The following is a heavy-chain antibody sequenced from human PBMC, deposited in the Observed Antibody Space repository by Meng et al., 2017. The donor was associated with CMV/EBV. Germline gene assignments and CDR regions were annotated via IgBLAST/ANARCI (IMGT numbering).Heavy chain of an antibody. CDR2: IKQDGSEK. CDR1: GFTFSSYW. V-gene: IGHV3-7*01. D-gene: IGHD2-21*01. CDR3: ARGGDYRGRMDWFDP. Sequence: GGSLRLSCAASGFTFSSYWMSWVRQAPGKGLEWVANIKQDGSEKYYVDSVKGRFTISRDNAKNLLYLQMNSLRAEDTAVYYCARGGDYRGRMDWFDPWGQGTLVTVSS. J-gene: IGHJ5*02.